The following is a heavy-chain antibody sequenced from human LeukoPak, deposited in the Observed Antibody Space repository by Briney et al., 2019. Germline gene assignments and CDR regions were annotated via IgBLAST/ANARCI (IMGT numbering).Heavy chain of an antibody. CDR2: IYYSGST. V-gene: IGHV4-59*08. CDR3: ARHLLYGSGGYWADAFDI. D-gene: IGHD3-10*01. Sequence: SETLSLTCTVSGGSISSYYWSWIRQPPGKGLEWIGYIYYSGSTNYNPSLKSRVTISVDTSKNQFSLKLSSVTAADTAVYYCARHLLYGSGGYWADAFDIWGQGTMVTVSS. CDR1: GGSISSYY. J-gene: IGHJ3*02.